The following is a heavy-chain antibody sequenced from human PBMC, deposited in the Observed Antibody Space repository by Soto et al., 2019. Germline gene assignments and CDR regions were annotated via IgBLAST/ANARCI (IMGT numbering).Heavy chain of an antibody. Sequence: GGSLRLSCAASGFTFSSYAMSWVRQAPGKGLEWVSAISGSGGSTYYADSVKGRFTISRDNSKNTLYLQMNSLRAEDTAVYYCARTLRPNYYYYGMDVRGQGTTVTVSS. V-gene: IGHV3-23*01. CDR1: GFTFSSYA. D-gene: IGHD4-17*01. J-gene: IGHJ6*02. CDR2: ISGSGGST. CDR3: ARTLRPNYYYYGMDV.